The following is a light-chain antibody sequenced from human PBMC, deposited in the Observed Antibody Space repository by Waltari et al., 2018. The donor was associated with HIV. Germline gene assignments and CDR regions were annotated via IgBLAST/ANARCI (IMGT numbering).Light chain of an antibody. Sequence: DIQLTQSPSFLSASVGDRVTITWRASQGISSYLAWYQQKPGNTPKLLIYAASTLQSGVPSRFSGSGSGTDFTLTISSLQPEDFATYYCQQLNTYPRTFGQGTKLEIK. CDR1: QGISSY. CDR3: QQLNTYPRT. J-gene: IGKJ2*01. V-gene: IGKV1-9*01. CDR2: AAS.